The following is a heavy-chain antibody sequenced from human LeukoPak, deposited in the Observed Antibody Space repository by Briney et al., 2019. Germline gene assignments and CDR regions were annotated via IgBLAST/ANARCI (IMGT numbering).Heavy chain of an antibody. CDR2: ISSSSSYI. J-gene: IGHJ2*01. Sequence: GGSLRLSCAASGFTFSSYSMNWVRQAPGKGLEWVSSISSSSSYIYYADSVKGRFTISRDNSKNTLYLQMSSLRAEDTAVYYCARDKLTSGSSSPNWFFDLWGRGTLVTVSS. CDR1: GFTFSSYS. CDR3: ARDKLTSGSSSPNWFFDL. V-gene: IGHV3-21*04. D-gene: IGHD6-6*01.